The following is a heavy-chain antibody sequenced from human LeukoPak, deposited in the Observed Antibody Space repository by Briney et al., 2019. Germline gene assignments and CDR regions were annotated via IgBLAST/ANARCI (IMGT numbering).Heavy chain of an antibody. CDR1: GFTFTSFW. V-gene: IGHV3-74*01. J-gene: IGHJ4*02. CDR3: ARDPYGSGSH. D-gene: IGHD3-10*01. Sequence: PGGSLRLSCAASGFTFTSFWMHWVRQAPGKGLVWVSRINGDGSSTTFADSVKGRFTISRGNAKNTVYLQMNSLRVEDTAVYYCARDPYGSGSHWGQGTLVTVSS. CDR2: INGDGSST.